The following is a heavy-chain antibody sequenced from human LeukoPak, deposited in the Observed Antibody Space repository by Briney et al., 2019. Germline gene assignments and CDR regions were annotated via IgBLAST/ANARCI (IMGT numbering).Heavy chain of an antibody. V-gene: IGHV1-69*05. J-gene: IGHJ5*02. CDR2: IIPIFGTA. CDR1: GGTFSSYA. D-gene: IGHD3-22*01. Sequence: SVKVSCKASGGTFSSYAISWVRQAPGQGLEWMVGIIPIFGTANYAQKFQGRVTITTDESTSTAYMELSSMRSEDTAVYYCARSGTIVVNTPNWFDPWGQGTLVTVSS. CDR3: ARSGTIVVNTPNWFDP.